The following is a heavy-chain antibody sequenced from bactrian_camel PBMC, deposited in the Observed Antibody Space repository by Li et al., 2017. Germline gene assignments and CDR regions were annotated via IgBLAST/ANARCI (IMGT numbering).Heavy chain of an antibody. CDR3: APDRTHQCAY. Sequence: QLVESGGGSVQAGGSLRLSCTVSKFTYEPNCMAWFRQIPGNAREGLATFDIGERTIRYADSVKGRFTISRDAAEKAVYLQMNILKPEDTATYYCAPDRTHQCAYWGQGTQVTVS. V-gene: IGHV3S25*01. D-gene: IGHD1*01. CDR1: KFTYEPNC. CDR2: FDIGERTI. J-gene: IGHJ4*01.